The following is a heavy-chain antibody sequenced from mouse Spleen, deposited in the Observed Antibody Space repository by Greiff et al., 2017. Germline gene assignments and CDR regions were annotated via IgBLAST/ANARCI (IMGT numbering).Heavy chain of an antibody. V-gene: IGHV2-2*01. CDR2: IWSGGST. J-gene: IGHJ3*01. Sequence: QVHVKQSGPGLVQPSQSLSITCTVSGFSLTSYGVHWVRQSPGKGLEWLGVIWSGGSTDYNAAFISRLSISKDNSKSQVFFKMNSLQADDTAIYYCASPSNWDGFAYWGQGTLVTVSA. CDR1: GFSLTSYG. CDR3: ASPSNWDGFAY. D-gene: IGHD4-1*01.